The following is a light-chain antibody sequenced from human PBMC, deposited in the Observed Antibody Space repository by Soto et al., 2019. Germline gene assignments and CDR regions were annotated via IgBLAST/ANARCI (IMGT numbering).Light chain of an antibody. CDR2: GAS. V-gene: IGKV3-20*01. Sequence: EIVLTQSPGTLSLSPGERATLSCRASQSVSSSYLAWYQQKPGQAPRLLIYGASSRATGIPDRFSGSGSGTDFTLTISRLEPDDFTVYYGQQYGSSPPLTFGPGTKVDIK. CDR3: QQYGSSPPLT. J-gene: IGKJ3*01. CDR1: QSVSSSY.